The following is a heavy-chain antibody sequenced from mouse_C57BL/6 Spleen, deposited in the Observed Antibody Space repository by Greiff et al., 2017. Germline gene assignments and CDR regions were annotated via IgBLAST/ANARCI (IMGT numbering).Heavy chain of an antibody. CDR2: ISSGSSTI. Sequence: EVKLMESGGGLVKPGGSLKLSCAASGFTFSDYGMHWVRQAPEKGLEWVAYISSGSSTIYYADTVKGRFTISRDNAKNTLFLQMTSLRSEDTAMDYCARGYYGTLYYFDCWGQGTTLTVSS. V-gene: IGHV5-17*01. CDR1: GFTFSDYG. D-gene: IGHD1-1*01. J-gene: IGHJ2*01. CDR3: ARGYYGTLYYFDC.